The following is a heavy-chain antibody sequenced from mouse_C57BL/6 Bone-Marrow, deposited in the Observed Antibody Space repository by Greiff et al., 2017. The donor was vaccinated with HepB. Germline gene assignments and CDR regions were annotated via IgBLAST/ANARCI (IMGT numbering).Heavy chain of an antibody. V-gene: IGHV1-82*01. D-gene: IGHD3-2*02. CDR3: AGSSGYLGGV. CDR2: IYPGDGDT. J-gene: IGHJ1*03. CDR1: GYAFSSSW. Sequence: QVQLKESGPELVKPGASVKISCKASGYAFSSSWMNWVKQRPGKGLEWIGRIYPGDGDTNYNGKFKGKATLTADKSSSTAYMQLSSLTSEDSAVYFCAGSSGYLGGVWGTGTTVTVSS.